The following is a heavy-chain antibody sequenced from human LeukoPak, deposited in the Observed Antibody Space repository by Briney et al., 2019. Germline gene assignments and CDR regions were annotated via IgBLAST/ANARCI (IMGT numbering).Heavy chain of an antibody. V-gene: IGHV3-30*13. CDR3: AKDYYDSSGYYFGDLGATTSLSYYFDY. CDR2: ISHDGSYN. D-gene: IGHD3-22*01. CDR1: GFTFTSYG. J-gene: IGHJ4*02. Sequence: SLRLSCAASGFTFTSYGMHWVRQAPGKGLDWVAVISHDGSYNNYADSVEGRFTISRDNSKKRLYLQMNSLRAEDTAVYFCAKDYYDSSGYYFGDLGATTSLSYYFDYWGQGTLVTVSS.